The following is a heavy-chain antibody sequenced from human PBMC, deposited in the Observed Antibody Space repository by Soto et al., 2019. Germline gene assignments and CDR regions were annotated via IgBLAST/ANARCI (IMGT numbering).Heavy chain of an antibody. CDR1: GYTFTSYD. J-gene: IGHJ4*02. Sequence: GASVKVSCKASGYTFTSYDMHWVRPAPGKGLEWMGIINPSGGSTSYAQKFQGRVTMTRDTSTSTVYMELSSLRSEDTAVYYCARVEDFWSGYYSVTADGGQGTMVT. CDR2: INPSGGST. D-gene: IGHD3-3*01. V-gene: IGHV1-46*01. CDR3: ARVEDFWSGYYSVTAD.